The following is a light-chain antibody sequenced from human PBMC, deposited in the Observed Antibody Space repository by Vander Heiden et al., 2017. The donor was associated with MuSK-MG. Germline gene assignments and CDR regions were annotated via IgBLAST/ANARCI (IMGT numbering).Light chain of an antibody. Sequence: EIVLTQSPATLSLSPGERATLSCRASQSVSSYLAWYQQKPGQAPRLLIYDASNRATGIPARFSGSGSGTDFTLTISSLEPEDFAVYYCQQRSNPAQAFGQGTKVEIK. CDR3: QQRSNPAQA. CDR1: QSVSSY. V-gene: IGKV3-11*01. CDR2: DAS. J-gene: IGKJ1*01.